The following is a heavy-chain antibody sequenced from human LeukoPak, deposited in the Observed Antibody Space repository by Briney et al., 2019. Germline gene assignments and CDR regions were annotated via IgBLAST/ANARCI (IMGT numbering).Heavy chain of an antibody. CDR3: AKDLGRLWFGELLSEGYFDY. D-gene: IGHD3-10*01. Sequence: GRSLRLSCAASGFTFSSYGMHWVRQAPGKGLEWVAVISYDGGNKYYADSVKGRFTISRDNSKNTLYLQMNSLRAEDTAVYYCAKDLGRLWFGELLSEGYFDYWGQGTLVTVSS. CDR1: GFTFSSYG. CDR2: ISYDGGNK. V-gene: IGHV3-30*18. J-gene: IGHJ4*02.